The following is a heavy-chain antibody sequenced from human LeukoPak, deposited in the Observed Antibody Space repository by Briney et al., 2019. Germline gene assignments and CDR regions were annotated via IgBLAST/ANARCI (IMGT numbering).Heavy chain of an antibody. J-gene: IGHJ4*02. CDR1: GFTFSSYA. CDR3: ARGVRAVAGIDY. CDR2: ISYDGSNT. D-gene: IGHD6-19*01. Sequence: GGSLRLSCAASGFTFSSYAMHWVRQAPGKGLEWVAVISYDGSNTYYADSMKGRFTISRDNSKNTVYMQMNSLRSEDTAVYYCARGVRAVAGIDYWGQGTLVTASS. V-gene: IGHV3-30*04.